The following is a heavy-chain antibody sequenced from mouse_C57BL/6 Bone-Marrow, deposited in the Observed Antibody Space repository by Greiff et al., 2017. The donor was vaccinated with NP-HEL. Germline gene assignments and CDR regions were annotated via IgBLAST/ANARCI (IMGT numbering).Heavy chain of an antibody. Sequence: QVQLQQSGAELVKPGASVKMSCKASGYTFTSYWITWVKQRPGQGLEWIGDIYPGSGSTNYNEKFKSKATLTVDTSSSTAYMQLSSLTSEDSAVYYCARSPNYGGYFDVWGTGTTVTVSS. CDR2: IYPGSGST. CDR3: ARSPNYGGYFDV. J-gene: IGHJ1*03. CDR1: GYTFTSYW. D-gene: IGHD1-1*01. V-gene: IGHV1-55*01.